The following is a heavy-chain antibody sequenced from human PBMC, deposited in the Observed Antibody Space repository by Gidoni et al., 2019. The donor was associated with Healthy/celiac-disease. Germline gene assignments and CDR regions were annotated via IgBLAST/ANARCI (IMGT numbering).Heavy chain of an antibody. D-gene: IGHD4-17*01. J-gene: IGHJ6*02. CDR1: GFTVSSNY. CDR2: LYSGGST. CDR3: AGPSTVVTLYYGMDV. Sequence: EVQLVETGGGLIQPGGSLRLSCAASGFTVSSNYMSWVRQAPGKGLEWVAVLYSGGSTYYADSVKGRFTISRDNSKNTLYLQMNSLRAEDTAVYYCAGPSTVVTLYYGMDVWGQGTTVTVSS. V-gene: IGHV3-53*02.